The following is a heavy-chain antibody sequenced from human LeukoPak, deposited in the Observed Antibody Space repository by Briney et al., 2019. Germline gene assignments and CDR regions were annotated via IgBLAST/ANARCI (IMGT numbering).Heavy chain of an antibody. D-gene: IGHD2-2*01. J-gene: IGHJ4*02. Sequence: GGSLRLSCAASGISVSMKYMSWVRQAPGKGLQWVSSLYSDGTAYYADSVKGRFTISRDSSKNMVYLQMNSLRDDDTAVYFCAARDCSTTSCYAGLFDYWGRGILVTVSP. V-gene: IGHV3-53*01. CDR2: LYSDGTA. CDR3: AARDCSTTSCYAGLFDY. CDR1: GISVSMKY.